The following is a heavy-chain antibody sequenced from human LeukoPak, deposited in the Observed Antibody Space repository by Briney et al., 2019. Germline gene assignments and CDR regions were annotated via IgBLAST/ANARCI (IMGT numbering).Heavy chain of an antibody. CDR1: GGSFSGYY. Sequence: SETLSLTCAVYGGSFSGYYWSWLRQPPGKGLEWIGEINHSGGTKYNPSLKSRVTISVDTSKNQFSLKLSSVTAADTAVYYCARDRGTWNDDGFDYWGQGTLVTVSS. J-gene: IGHJ4*02. D-gene: IGHD1-1*01. CDR3: ARDRGTWNDDGFDY. CDR2: INHSGGT. V-gene: IGHV4-34*01.